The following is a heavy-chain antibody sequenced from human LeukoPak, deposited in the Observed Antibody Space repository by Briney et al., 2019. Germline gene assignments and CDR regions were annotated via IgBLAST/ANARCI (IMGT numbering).Heavy chain of an antibody. CDR2: IRSKAYGGTT. J-gene: IGHJ4*01. CDR3: TRDIRYYDSSCYDY. Sequence: PGRSLRLSCTASGFTFGDYAMSWVRQAPGKGLEWVGFIRSKAYGGTTEYAASVKGRFTISRDDSKSIAYLQMNSLKTEDTAVYYCTRDIRYYDSSCYDYWGQGTLVIVSS. V-gene: IGHV3-49*04. CDR1: GFTFGDYA. D-gene: IGHD3-22*01.